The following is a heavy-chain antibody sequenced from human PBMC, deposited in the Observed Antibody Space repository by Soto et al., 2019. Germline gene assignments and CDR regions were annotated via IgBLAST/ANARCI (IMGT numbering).Heavy chain of an antibody. CDR2: IYYSGST. D-gene: IGHD2-15*01. CDR1: GGSISSGDYY. J-gene: IGHJ4*02. V-gene: IGHV4-30-4*01. CDR3: ARVADCSGGRCYFSVDY. Sequence: QVQLQESGPGLVNPSQTLSLTCTVSGGSISSGDYYWSWIRQPPGKGLEWIGYIYYSGSTYYNPSLKSRVTTSVDTSKNQFSLKLSSVTAADTAVYYCARVADCSGGRCYFSVDYWGQGTLVTVSS.